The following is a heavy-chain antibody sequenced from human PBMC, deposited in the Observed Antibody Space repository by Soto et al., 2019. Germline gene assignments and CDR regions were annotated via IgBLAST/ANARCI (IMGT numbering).Heavy chain of an antibody. V-gene: IGHV4-4*02. CDR1: GGSISSNNW. D-gene: IGHD2-15*01. J-gene: IGHJ1*01. Sequence: QVQLQESGPGLVKPSGTLSLICAVSGGSISSNNWWSWVRQPPGKGLEWIGEIYHSGSTNYNPSLKSRVTISVDKSKNQFSLKLSSVTAADTAVYYCARTPEVYCSGGRCHPSGYFQHWGQGTLVTVSS. CDR2: IYHSGST. CDR3: ARTPEVYCSGGRCHPSGYFQH.